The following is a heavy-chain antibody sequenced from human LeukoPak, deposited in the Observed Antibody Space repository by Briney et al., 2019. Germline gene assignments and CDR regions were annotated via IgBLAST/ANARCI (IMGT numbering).Heavy chain of an antibody. CDR2: VSPSGGST. D-gene: IGHD5-24*01. Sequence: ASVKVSCKAFGYTFTSNYMHWVREAPGQGPEWMGVVSPSGGSTTYAQKFQGRVTLTRDMSTSTDYLELSSLRSEDTAVYYCARDNSVRDEAWWFNPWGQGTLVTVSS. CDR1: GYTFTSNY. V-gene: IGHV1-46*01. CDR3: ARDNSVRDEAWWFNP. J-gene: IGHJ5*02.